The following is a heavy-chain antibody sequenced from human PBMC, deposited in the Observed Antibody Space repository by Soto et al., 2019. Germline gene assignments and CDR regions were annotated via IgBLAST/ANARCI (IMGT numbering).Heavy chain of an antibody. CDR1: GFTFSSYA. D-gene: IGHD4-17*01. CDR2: ISNNGDNK. J-gene: IGHJ4*02. CDR3: ARSYYGDYYFDY. Sequence: PGGSLRLSCAASGFTFSSYAMSWVRQAPGKGLEWVASISNNGDNKYYADSVKGRFTISRDNSKNTLYLQMNSLRAEDTAVYYCARSYYGDYYFDYWGQGTLVTVSS. V-gene: IGHV3-23*01.